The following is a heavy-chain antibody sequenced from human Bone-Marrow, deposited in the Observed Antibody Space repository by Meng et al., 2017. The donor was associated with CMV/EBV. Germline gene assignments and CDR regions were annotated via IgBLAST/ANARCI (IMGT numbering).Heavy chain of an antibody. J-gene: IGHJ5*02. V-gene: IGHV3-30*02. D-gene: IGHD2-2*01. CDR1: GFTFSSYG. CDR2: IRYDGSNK. CDR3: AKDLRGYCSSTSCYGGFDP. Sequence: GESLKISCAASGFTFSSYGMHWVRQAPGKGLEWVAFIRYDGSNKYYADSVKGRFTISRDNSKNTLYLQMNSLRAEDTAVYYCAKDLRGYCSSTSCYGGFDPWGQGTLVTGSS.